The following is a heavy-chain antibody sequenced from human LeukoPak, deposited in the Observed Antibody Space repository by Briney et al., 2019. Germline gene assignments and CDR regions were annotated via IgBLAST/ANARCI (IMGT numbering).Heavy chain of an antibody. CDR3: ARQYGSATDWYHFDY. D-gene: IGHD3-9*01. CDR2: IYSTGSA. CDR1: GASTRSSTYY. J-gene: IGHJ4*02. Sequence: SETLSLTCSVSGASTRSSTYYWGWIRQPPGKGLEWIGSIYSTGSAYYNPSLVSRVTMSVDTSKNQFSLKARSVTATDTGIYYCARQYGSATDWYHFDYWGQGLLVTVSS. V-gene: IGHV4-39*01.